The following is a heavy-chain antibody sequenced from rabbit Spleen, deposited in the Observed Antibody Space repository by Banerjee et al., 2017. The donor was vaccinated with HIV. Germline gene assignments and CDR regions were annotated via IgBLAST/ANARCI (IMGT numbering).Heavy chain of an antibody. Sequence: QLTETGGGLVQPGGSLTLSCKASEIDFTNYYITWVRQAPGKGLEWIGIIYAARGTTYYANWVNGRFTISSHNAQNTLYLQLNSLTAADTATYFCVRGASSTGYYSLWGPGTLVTVS. CDR3: VRGASSTGYYSL. D-gene: IGHD1-1*01. CDR1: EIDFTNYY. CDR2: IYAARGTT. V-gene: IGHV1S7*01. J-gene: IGHJ4*01.